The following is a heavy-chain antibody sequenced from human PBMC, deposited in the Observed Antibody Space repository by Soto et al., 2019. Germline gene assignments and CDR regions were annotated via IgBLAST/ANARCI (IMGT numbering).Heavy chain of an antibody. V-gene: IGHV4-39*01. CDR2: IYYSGST. CDR1: GGSISSSSYY. D-gene: IGHD6-13*01. J-gene: IGHJ4*02. Sequence: PSETLSLTCTVSGGSISSSSYYWGWIRQPPGKGLEWIGSIYYSGSTYYNPSLKSRVTISVDTSKNQFSLKLSSVTAADTAVYYCARTAAGNFDYWGQGPLVTVSS. CDR3: ARTAAGNFDY.